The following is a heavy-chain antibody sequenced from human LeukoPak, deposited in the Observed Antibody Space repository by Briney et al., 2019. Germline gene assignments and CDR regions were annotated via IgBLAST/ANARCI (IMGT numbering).Heavy chain of an antibody. V-gene: IGHV4-59*01. D-gene: IGHD2-8*01. CDR3: ARVVSNGDRAAFDI. Sequence: SETLSLTCTVSGGSISNYYWSWIRQPPGKGLEWIGYLYYSGSTNYNPSLKSRVTISLDTSKNQVSLKLSSVTAADTAVYYCARVVSNGDRAAFDIWGQGTMITVSS. J-gene: IGHJ3*02. CDR1: GGSISNYY. CDR2: LYYSGST.